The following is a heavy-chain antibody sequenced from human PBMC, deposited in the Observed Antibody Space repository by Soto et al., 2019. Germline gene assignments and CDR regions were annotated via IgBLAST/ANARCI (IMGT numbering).Heavy chain of an antibody. Sequence: QVQLQESGPGLVKPSGTLSLTCAVSGGSISSSNWWSWVRQPPGKGLEWIGEINHSGSTNYNPSLKSRLTISVDTSKNQFSLKLTSVTAADTAVYYCARENSGSYGSGMDYWGQGTLVTVSS. D-gene: IGHD1-26*01. CDR3: ARENSGSYGSGMDY. CDR1: GGSISSSNW. CDR2: INHSGST. J-gene: IGHJ4*02. V-gene: IGHV4-4*02.